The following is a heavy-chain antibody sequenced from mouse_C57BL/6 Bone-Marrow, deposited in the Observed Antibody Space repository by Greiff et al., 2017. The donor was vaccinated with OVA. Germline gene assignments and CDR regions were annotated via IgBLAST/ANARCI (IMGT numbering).Heavy chain of an antibody. J-gene: IGHJ2*01. CDR3: ARDRAITTVVATDFDY. CDR1: GFTFSSYA. Sequence: EVQLVESGGGLAKPGGSLKLSCAASGFTFSSYAMSWVRQTPEKRLEWVATISDGGSYTYYPDNVKGRFTISRDNAKNNLYLQMSHLKSEDTAMYYCARDRAITTVVATDFDYWGQGTTLTVSS. D-gene: IGHD1-1*01. CDR2: ISDGGSYT. V-gene: IGHV5-4*01.